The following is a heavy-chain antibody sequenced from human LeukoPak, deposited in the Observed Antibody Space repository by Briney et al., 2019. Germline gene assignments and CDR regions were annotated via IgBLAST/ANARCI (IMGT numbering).Heavy chain of an antibody. CDR1: GFSLSTSGLG. J-gene: IGHJ4*02. CDR2: TYWNDDK. D-gene: IGHD1-26*01. CDR3: AHRSQVLVGATALYQFDY. V-gene: IGHV2-5*01. Sequence: SVPTPVNPTQPLTLTCTFSGFSLSTSGLGVGWIRESPVKALEWLALTYWNDDKRYSPSLKSRLTITKDTSKNQVVLTMTNMDPVDTATYYCAHRSQVLVGATALYQFDYWGQGTLVTVSS.